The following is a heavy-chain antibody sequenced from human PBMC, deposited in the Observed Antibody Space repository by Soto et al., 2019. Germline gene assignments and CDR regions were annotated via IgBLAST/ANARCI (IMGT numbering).Heavy chain of an antibody. Sequence: ASVEVSCKASGYTFTSYGISWVRQAPGQGLEWMGWISAYDGNTNYAQKLQGRVTLTRDTSASTVYMEVRSLTSDDTAMYYCAHATAVNFCTIRGRNNPFVSCGPGTMVTVSS. V-gene: IGHV1-18*01. J-gene: IGHJ4*02. CDR2: ISAYDGNT. CDR3: AHATAVNFCTIRGRNNPFVS. D-gene: IGHD3-3*01. CDR1: GYTFTSYG.